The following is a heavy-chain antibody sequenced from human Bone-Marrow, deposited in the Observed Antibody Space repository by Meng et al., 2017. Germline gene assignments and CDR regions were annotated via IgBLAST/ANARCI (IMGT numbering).Heavy chain of an antibody. Sequence: GGSLRLSCAASGFTFSSYGMHWVRQAPGKGLEWVAVIWYDGSNKYYADSVKGRFTISRDNSKNTLYLQMNSLRAEDTAVYYCARDFDILTGSNGFFDLWGRGTLVTVSS. J-gene: IGHJ2*01. D-gene: IGHD3-9*01. CDR2: IWYDGSNK. CDR3: ARDFDILTGSNGFFDL. CDR1: GFTFSSYG. V-gene: IGHV3-33*01.